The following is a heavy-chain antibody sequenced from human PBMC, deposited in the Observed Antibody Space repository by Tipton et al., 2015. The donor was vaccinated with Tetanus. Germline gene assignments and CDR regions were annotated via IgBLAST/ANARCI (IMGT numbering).Heavy chain of an antibody. J-gene: IGHJ4*02. D-gene: IGHD2/OR15-2a*01. Sequence: QSGAEVKKPGESLKISCKGSGYNFTIYWIGWVRQMPGKGLEWMGIIYPGDSNIRYSPSFQGQVTISADRSISTAYLQWSSLKACVAGMYCCARRKTPAALFYYFDSWGQGTLVTVSS. V-gene: IGHV5-51*01. CDR1: GYNFTIYW. CDR3: ARRKTPAALFYYFDS. CDR2: IYPGDSNI.